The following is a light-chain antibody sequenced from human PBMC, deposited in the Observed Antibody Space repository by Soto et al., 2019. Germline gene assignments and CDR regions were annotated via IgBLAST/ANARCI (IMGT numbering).Light chain of an antibody. V-gene: IGKV3-11*01. J-gene: IGKJ1*01. Sequence: EIVLTQSPGTLSLSPGERAILSCRASQSVGSLLAWYQRNPGQAPRLLIFDASYRAAGIPARFRGSGSGTDFTLTIDSLEPEDFAVYYCQQRTNWLWTFGPGTKVEIK. CDR2: DAS. CDR1: QSVGSL. CDR3: QQRTNWLWT.